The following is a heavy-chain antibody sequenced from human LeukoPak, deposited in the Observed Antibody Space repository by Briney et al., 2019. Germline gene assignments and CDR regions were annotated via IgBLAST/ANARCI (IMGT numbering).Heavy chain of an antibody. CDR2: IYPDNGNT. Sequence: ASVKVSCKASGYIFTTHTLIWVRQASGQGLEWMAWIYPDNGNTNYAQKFQGRLTVTSDTSTSTAYMELRSLTSDDTAVYFCASRVAGRLRAYEYWGQGTLVTVSS. D-gene: IGHD6-19*01. V-gene: IGHV1-18*04. CDR1: GYIFTTHT. J-gene: IGHJ4*02. CDR3: ASRVAGRLRAYEY.